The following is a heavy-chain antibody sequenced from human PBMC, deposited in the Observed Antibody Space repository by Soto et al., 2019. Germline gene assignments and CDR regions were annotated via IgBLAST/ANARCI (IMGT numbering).Heavy chain of an antibody. CDR3: AKGDNLGPKTGYAFDP. V-gene: IGHV6-1*01. J-gene: IGHJ5*02. CDR1: GDSVSSNTAS. CDR2: TYFXSKXXN. D-gene: IGHD5-12*01. Sequence: LTCAVSGDSVSSNTASWDWISQSTSRGLERLGRTYFXSKXXNXXXXXVXXRIIINPDTSNNQFSLQLNSATPEDTAVYFCAKGDNLGPKTGYAFDPWGQGIMVTVSS.